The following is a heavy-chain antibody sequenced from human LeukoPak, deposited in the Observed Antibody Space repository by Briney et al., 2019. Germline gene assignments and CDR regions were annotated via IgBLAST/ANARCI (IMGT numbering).Heavy chain of an antibody. Sequence: GGALGISCFCPGFTRRSNQMNRVPPAPGKGLEWVSAFFSGGSTFYADSVTGRFTISRDNSKNTVYLEMNSLRAEDTAVYYCARVQRDYYDSSRRYFDYWGQGTLVTVSS. V-gene: IGHV3-53*01. CDR3: ARVQRDYYDSSRRYFDY. CDR2: FFSGGST. D-gene: IGHD3-22*01. J-gene: IGHJ4*02. CDR1: GFTRRSNQ.